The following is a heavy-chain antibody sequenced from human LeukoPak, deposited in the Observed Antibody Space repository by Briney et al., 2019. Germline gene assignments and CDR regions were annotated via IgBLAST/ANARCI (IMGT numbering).Heavy chain of an antibody. D-gene: IGHD6-6*01. CDR1: GGSFSGYY. CDR3: ARGHRRGIAARPAPFDY. Sequence: SETLSLTCAVYGGSFSGYYWSWIRQPPGKGLEWIGEINHSGSTNYNPSLKGRVTISVDTSKNQFSLKLSFVTAADTAVYYCARGHRRGIAARPAPFDYWGQGTLVTVSS. V-gene: IGHV4-34*01. CDR2: INHSGST. J-gene: IGHJ4*02.